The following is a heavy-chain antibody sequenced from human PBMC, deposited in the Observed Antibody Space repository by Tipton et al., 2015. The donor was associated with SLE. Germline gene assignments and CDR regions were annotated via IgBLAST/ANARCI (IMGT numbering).Heavy chain of an antibody. Sequence: TLSLTCTVSHGSISGHYWGWLPPSPRKGLEWIGTIYYTGTTYYSPSLKSRVTLSLHTSKSQFSLKLTSVTAADTALYYCANSFFGSPALFDHWGQGILVAASS. CDR1: HGSISGHY. CDR2: IYYTGTT. V-gene: IGHV4-59*11. J-gene: IGHJ4*02. D-gene: IGHD3-3*01. CDR3: ANSFFGSPALFDH.